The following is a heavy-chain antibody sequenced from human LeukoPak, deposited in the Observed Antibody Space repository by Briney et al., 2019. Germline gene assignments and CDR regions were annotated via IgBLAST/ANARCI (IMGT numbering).Heavy chain of an antibody. CDR3: AKDNVVVPAAIDY. CDR1: GFTFSSYA. D-gene: IGHD2-2*01. CDR2: ISGSGGST. Sequence: GGSLRLSCAAAGFTFSSYAMSWVRQAPGKGLEWVSAISGSGGSTYYADSVKGRFTISRDNSKNTLYLQMNSLRAEDTAVYYCAKDNVVVPAAIDYWGQGTLVTVSS. J-gene: IGHJ4*02. V-gene: IGHV3-23*01.